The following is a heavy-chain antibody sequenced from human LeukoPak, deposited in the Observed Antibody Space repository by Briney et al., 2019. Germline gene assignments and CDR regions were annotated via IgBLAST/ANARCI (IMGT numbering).Heavy chain of an antibody. CDR1: GYTFTGYY. J-gene: IGHJ6*02. Sequence: GASVKVSCKASGYTFTGYYMHWVRQAPGQGPEWMGWINPNSGGTNYAQKFQGRVTMTRDTSISTAYMELSRLRSDDTAVYYCARVGRSGWYYYGMDVWGQGTTVTVSS. D-gene: IGHD6-19*01. CDR2: INPNSGGT. CDR3: ARVGRSGWYYYGMDV. V-gene: IGHV1-2*02.